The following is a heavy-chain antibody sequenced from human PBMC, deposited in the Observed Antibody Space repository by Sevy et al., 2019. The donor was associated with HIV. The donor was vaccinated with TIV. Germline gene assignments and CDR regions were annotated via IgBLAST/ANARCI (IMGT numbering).Heavy chain of an antibody. CDR3: AREDIVLGEDNYYGIDV. V-gene: IGHV3-53*01. J-gene: IGHJ6*02. CDR2: IHSGGKI. D-gene: IGHD2-15*01. CDR1: GFSVSSNY. Sequence: GGSLRLSCAASGFSVSSNYMSWVRQAPGKGPEWVSVIHSGGKISYADSVQGGFTISRDNSKNTEYLQMNSLRAEDTAVYYCAREDIVLGEDNYYGIDVWGQGTTVTVSS.